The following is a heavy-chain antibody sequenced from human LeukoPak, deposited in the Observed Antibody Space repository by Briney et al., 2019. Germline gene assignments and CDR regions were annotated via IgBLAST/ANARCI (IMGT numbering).Heavy chain of an antibody. D-gene: IGHD6-13*01. CDR1: GFTFRNYW. V-gene: IGHV3-23*01. Sequence: RAGGSLRLSCEASGFTFRNYWMSWVRQAPGKGLEWVSAISGSGGSTYYADSVKGRFTISRDNSKNTLYLQMNSLRAEDTAVYYCARNLHSFYAYSSSWENRYNWFDPWGQGTLVTVSS. CDR3: ARNLHSFYAYSSSWENRYNWFDP. CDR2: ISGSGGST. J-gene: IGHJ5*02.